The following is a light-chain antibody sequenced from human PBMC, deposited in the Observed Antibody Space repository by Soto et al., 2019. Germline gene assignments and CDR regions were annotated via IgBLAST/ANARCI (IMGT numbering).Light chain of an antibody. CDR2: DAS. V-gene: IGKV3-11*01. CDR3: QQRSKWPLT. J-gene: IGKJ4*01. CDR1: QSVSSY. Sequence: DIVLTQSPASLSLSPGDRATLSCRASQSVSSYLAWYQQKPGQAPRLLIYDASNRATGIPARFSGSGSGTDFTLTISSLEPEEFAVYYCQQRSKWPLTFGGGTKVEIK.